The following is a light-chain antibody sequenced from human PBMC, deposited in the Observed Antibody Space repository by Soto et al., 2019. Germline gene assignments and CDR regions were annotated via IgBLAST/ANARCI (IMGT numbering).Light chain of an antibody. J-gene: IGLJ2*01. CDR2: DVS. CDR3: SSYTSSSTLEVV. Sequence: QSALTQPASVSGSPGQSITISCTGTSSDVGGYNYVSWYHQHPGKAPKLMIYDVSNRPSGVSNRFSCSKSGNTASLTISGLQAADEADYYCSSYTSSSTLEVVFGGGTKLTVL. CDR1: SSDVGGYNY. V-gene: IGLV2-14*01.